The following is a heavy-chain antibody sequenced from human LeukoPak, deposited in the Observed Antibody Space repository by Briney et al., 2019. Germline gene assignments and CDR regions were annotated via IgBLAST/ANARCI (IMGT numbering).Heavy chain of an antibody. CDR2: ICAYTCNT. Sequence: ASVKVSCKASGYTFTNYGISWVRQAPGQGLEWMGWICAYTCNTKYAQKLQGRVTMTTDKSTNTAYMELRSLISEDTAMYYCARRIAAGGTEIRFWGQGTLVTVSS. V-gene: IGHV1-18*01. D-gene: IGHD6-13*01. CDR3: ARRIAAGGTEIRF. CDR1: GYTFTNYG. J-gene: IGHJ4*02.